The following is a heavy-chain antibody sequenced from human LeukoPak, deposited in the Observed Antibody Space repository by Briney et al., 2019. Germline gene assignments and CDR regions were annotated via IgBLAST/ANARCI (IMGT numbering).Heavy chain of an antibody. CDR3: AKEWDYIDV. CDR1: GGSIHSHY. J-gene: IGHJ6*03. CDR2: VYDSGSI. Sequence: PSETLSLTCTVSGGSIHSHYWSWIRQPPGKGLEWIGYVYDSGSINYNASLKSRATISVETSRNQFSLKLNSVTAADTAVYYCAKEWDYIDVWGKGTAVTISS. V-gene: IGHV4-59*11.